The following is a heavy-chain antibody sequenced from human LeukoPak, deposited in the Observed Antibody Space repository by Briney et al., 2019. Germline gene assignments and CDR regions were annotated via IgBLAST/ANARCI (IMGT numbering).Heavy chain of an antibody. Sequence: SETLSLTYAVYGGSFSGYYWSWIRQPPGRGLEWIGEINHSGSTNYNPSLKSRVTISVDTSKNQFSLKLSSVTAADTAVYYCARGGITIFGVVIRPEFDYWGQGTLVTVSS. CDR2: INHSGST. J-gene: IGHJ4*02. CDR3: ARGGITIFGVVIRPEFDY. V-gene: IGHV4-34*01. D-gene: IGHD3-3*01. CDR1: GGSFSGYY.